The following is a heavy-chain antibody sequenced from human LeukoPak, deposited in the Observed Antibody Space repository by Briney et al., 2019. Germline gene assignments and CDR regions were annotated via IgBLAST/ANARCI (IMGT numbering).Heavy chain of an antibody. J-gene: IGHJ4*02. CDR2: IWYDGSNK. CDR3: AKEGPDNWNYAFDY. D-gene: IGHD1-7*01. CDR1: GFTFSRYG. Sequence: GGSLRLSCAASGFTFSRYGMHWVRQAPGKGLEWVAIIWYDGSNKYYADSVKGRLTISRDNSKNTLYLQMNSLRAEDTAVYYCAKEGPDNWNYAFDYWGQGTLVTVSS. V-gene: IGHV3-33*06.